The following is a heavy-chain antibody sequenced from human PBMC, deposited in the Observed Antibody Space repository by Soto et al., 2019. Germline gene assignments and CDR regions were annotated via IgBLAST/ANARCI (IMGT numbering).Heavy chain of an antibody. D-gene: IGHD3-10*01. CDR1: GGTFNTYA. CDR2: IIPIFGIK. CDR3: AKEAGDH. J-gene: IGHJ4*02. Sequence: QMHLVQSGAEVKERGSSVKISCKTSGGTFNTYALTWVRQAPGQGLEWIGGIIPIFGIKNVAQRFQGRVTINADESLSTAYMEMTSLRSDDTAFYYCAKEAGDHWGQGTLVTVSS. V-gene: IGHV1-69*01.